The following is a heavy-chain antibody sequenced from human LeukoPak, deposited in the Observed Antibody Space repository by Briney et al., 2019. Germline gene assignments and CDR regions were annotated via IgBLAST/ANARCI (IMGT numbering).Heavy chain of an antibody. CDR2: IYPCESDT. CDR3: TRSRAEKVPVWGSYRHHDAFDI. Sequence: PGESLKISCKGSGYSFPNYWIGWVRQMPGKGLEWNCVIYPCESDTTYKASFHGQVTISADKSISTAYLQWSSLKASDTAMYYCTRSRAEKVPVWGSYRHHDAFDIWGQGKRVTVSP. J-gene: IGHJ3*02. D-gene: IGHD3-16*02. CDR1: GYSFPNYW. V-gene: IGHV5-51*01.